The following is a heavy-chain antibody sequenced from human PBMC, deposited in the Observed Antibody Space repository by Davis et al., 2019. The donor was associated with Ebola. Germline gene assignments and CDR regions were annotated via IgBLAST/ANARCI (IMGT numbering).Heavy chain of an antibody. CDR2: IYPGDSDT. J-gene: IGHJ4*02. CDR1: GYSFTSYW. D-gene: IGHD2-21*01. Sequence: GESLKISCKGSGYSFTSYWIGWVRQMPGKGLEWMGIIYPGDSDTRYSPSFQGQVTISADKSISTAYLQWSSLKASDTAMYYCARFPAYCGGDCPFDYWGQGTLVTVSS. V-gene: IGHV5-51*01. CDR3: ARFPAYCGGDCPFDY.